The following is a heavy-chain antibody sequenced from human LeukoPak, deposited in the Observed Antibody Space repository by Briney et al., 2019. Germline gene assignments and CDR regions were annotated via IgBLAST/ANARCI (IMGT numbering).Heavy chain of an antibody. Sequence: SQTLSLTCAISGDSVPSNSAAWNWIRQSPSRGLEWLGRTYYRSKWYNDYAVSVKSRITINPDTSKNQFSLQLNSVTPEDTAVYYCARVLTFGYSSSVDYFDYWGHGTLVTVSS. CDR1: GDSVPSNSAA. CDR3: ARVLTFGYSSSVDYFDY. V-gene: IGHV6-1*01. J-gene: IGHJ4*01. D-gene: IGHD6-6*01. CDR2: TYYRSKWYN.